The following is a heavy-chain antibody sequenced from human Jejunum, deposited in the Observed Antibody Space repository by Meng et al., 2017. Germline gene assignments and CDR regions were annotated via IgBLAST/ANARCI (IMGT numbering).Heavy chain of an antibody. D-gene: IGHD5-18*01. CDR1: GGSISSVYW. CDR3: ARGGYYSFDY. CDR2: IYHSGST. V-gene: IGHV4-4*02. Sequence: QLQGSGPGVVLPSETLSLSCAVSGGSISSVYWWTWVRQSPGKGLEWIGEIYHSGSTNYNPSLKSRVTISVDKSKNQFSLKLTSVTAADTAVYYCARGGYYSFDYWGQGTLVTVSS. J-gene: IGHJ4*02.